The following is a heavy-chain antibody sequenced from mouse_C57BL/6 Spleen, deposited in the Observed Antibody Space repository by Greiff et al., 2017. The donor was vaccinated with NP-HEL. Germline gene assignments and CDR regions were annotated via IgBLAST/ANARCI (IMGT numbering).Heavy chain of an antibody. D-gene: IGHD3-2*02. J-gene: IGHJ3*01. V-gene: IGHV1-5*01. CDR2: IYPGNSDT. CDR3: TRETAQAPAWFAY. CDR1: GYTFTSYW. Sequence: VQLQQSGTVLVRPGASVKMSCKTSGYTFTSYWMHWVKQRPGQGLEWIGAIYPGNSDTSYNQKFKGKAKLTAVTSASTAYMELSSLTNEDSAVYYCTRETAQAPAWFAYWGQGTLVTVSA.